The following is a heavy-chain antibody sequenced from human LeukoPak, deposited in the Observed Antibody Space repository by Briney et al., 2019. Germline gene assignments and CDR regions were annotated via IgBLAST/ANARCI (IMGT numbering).Heavy chain of an antibody. J-gene: IGHJ4*02. CDR3: ARGYVAAATTDY. D-gene: IGHD6-13*01. CDR2: IYYSGST. CDR1: GGSISSSSYY. Sequence: SETLSLTCTVSGGSISSSSYYWGWIRQPPGKGLEWIGSIYYSGSTYYNPSLKSRVTISVDTSKNQFSLKLSPVTAADTAVYYCARGYVAAATTDYWGQGTLVTVSS. V-gene: IGHV4-39*07.